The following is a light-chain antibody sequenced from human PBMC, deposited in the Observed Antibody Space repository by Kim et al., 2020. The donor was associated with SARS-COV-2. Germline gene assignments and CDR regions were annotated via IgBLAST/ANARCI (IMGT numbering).Light chain of an antibody. CDR3: SSYTSSSNWV. V-gene: IGLV2-14*03. CDR2: DVS. Sequence: GQSITISCAGTSSDVGGYNYVAWYQQHPGEAPKLMIYDVSKRPSGVSNRFSGSKSGNTASLTISGLQAEDEADYYCSSYTSSSNWVFGGGTQLTVL. J-gene: IGLJ3*02. CDR1: SSDVGGYNY.